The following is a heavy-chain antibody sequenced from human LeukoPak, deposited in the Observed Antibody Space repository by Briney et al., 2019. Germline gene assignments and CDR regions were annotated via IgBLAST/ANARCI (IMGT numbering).Heavy chain of an antibody. CDR1: GFTFSSYS. CDR3: ARDVRYYYGSGSYLPLDY. V-gene: IGHV3-21*01. Sequence: PGGSLRLSCAASGFTFSSYSMNWVRQAPGKGLEWVSSISSSSSYIYYADSVKGRFTISRDNAKNSLYLQMNSLRAGDTAVYYCARDVRYYYGSGSYLPLDYWGQGTLVTVSS. D-gene: IGHD3-10*01. J-gene: IGHJ4*02. CDR2: ISSSSSYI.